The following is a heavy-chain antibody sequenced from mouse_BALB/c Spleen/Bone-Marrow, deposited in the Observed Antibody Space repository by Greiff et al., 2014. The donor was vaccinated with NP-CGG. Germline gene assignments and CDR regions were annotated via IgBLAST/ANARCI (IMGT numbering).Heavy chain of an antibody. V-gene: IGHV1-67*01. CDR3: ARNFYGSSYFDY. Sequence: QVQLKESGPELVRPGVSVKLSCKGSGYTFTAYAMHWVKQSHAKSLEWIVLISTYSGNTHYNQNFKGKATMTVDKSSSTAYMELARLTSEDSAIYYCARNFYGSSYFDYWGQGTTLTVSS. CDR1: GYTFTAYA. J-gene: IGHJ2*01. D-gene: IGHD1-1*01. CDR2: ISTYSGNT.